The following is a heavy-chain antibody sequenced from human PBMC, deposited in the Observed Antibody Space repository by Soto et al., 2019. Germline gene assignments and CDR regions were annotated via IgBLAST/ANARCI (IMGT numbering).Heavy chain of an antibody. Sequence: SETLSLTCTVSGGSISSGGYYWSWIRQHPGKGLEWIGYIYYSGSTYYNPSLKSRVTISVDTSKNQFSLKLSSVTAADTAVYYCARLMTTVTSYFDYWGQGTLVTVSS. CDR3: ARLMTTVTSYFDY. D-gene: IGHD4-17*01. CDR2: IYYSGST. J-gene: IGHJ4*02. CDR1: GGSISSGGYY. V-gene: IGHV4-31*03.